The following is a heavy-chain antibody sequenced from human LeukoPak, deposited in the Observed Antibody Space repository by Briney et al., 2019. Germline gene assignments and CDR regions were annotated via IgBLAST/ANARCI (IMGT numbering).Heavy chain of an antibody. J-gene: IGHJ4*02. V-gene: IGHV4-30-4*01. CDR3: ALITVTTKIVDS. CDR1: GCSIDNGNSY. CDR2: IYYSGTT. D-gene: IGHD4-17*01. Sequence: SQTLSLTCTVSGCSIDNGNSYWSWIRLYPGKALEGIGHIYYSGTTYYNPSLKSRATVSVDTSKNQFSLKLSSVTAADTAVYYCALITVTTKIVDSWGQGTLVTVSS.